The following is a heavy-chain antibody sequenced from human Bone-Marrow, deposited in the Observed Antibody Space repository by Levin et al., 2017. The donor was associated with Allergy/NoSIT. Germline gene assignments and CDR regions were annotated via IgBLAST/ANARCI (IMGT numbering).Heavy chain of an antibody. Sequence: SCAASGFTFSNAWMSWVRQAPGKGLEWVGRIKSKTDGGTTEYAAPVKGRFTISRDDSKDTLFLQMNSLNTEDTAVYYCATDFEKGAFDFWGQGTMVTVSS. V-gene: IGHV3-15*01. CDR2: IKSKTDGGTT. J-gene: IGHJ3*01. CDR1: GFTFSNAW. CDR3: ATDFEKGAFDF.